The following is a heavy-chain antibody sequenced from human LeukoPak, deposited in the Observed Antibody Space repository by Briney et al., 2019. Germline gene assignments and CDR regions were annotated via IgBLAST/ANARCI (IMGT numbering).Heavy chain of an antibody. CDR3: ARDHPPSYYDFWSGALGAFDP. V-gene: IGHV3-7*05. J-gene: IGHJ5*02. CDR2: IKQDGSEK. D-gene: IGHD3-3*01. CDR1: GFTFSSYW. Sequence: GGSLRLSCAASGFTFSSYWMSWVRQAPGKGLEWVANIKQDGSEKYYVDSVKGRFTISRDNAKNSLYLQMNSLRAEDTAVYYCARDHPPSYYDFWSGALGAFDPWGQGTLVTVSS.